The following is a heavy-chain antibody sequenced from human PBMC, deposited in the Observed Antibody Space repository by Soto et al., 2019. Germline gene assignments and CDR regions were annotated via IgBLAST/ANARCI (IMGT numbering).Heavy chain of an antibody. CDR3: RRALNGNDGAQDYDGRDV. J-gene: IGHJ6*02. V-gene: IGHV1-8*01. Sequence: GASVKVSCKASGYTFTSYDINWARQAAGPGLERMGWMNPNTGNAGYSQKFQGRITMTRDIPISTAYMDLSSLKTGDSAVNSWRRALNGNDGAQDYDGRDVWGQGTAVADS. D-gene: IGHD1-1*01. CDR1: GYTFTSYD. CDR2: MNPNTGNA.